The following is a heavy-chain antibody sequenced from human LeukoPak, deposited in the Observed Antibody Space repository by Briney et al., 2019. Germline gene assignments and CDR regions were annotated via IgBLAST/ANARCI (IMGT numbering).Heavy chain of an antibody. J-gene: IGHJ5*02. CDR2: FYYSGST. V-gene: IGHV4-30-4*08. Sequence: SETLSLTCTVSGGSISSGDYYWSWIRQPPGKGLEWIGYFYYSGSTYYNPSLKSRVTLSVDTSKNQFSLKLSSVTAADTAVYYCAREEWFDPWGQGTLVTVSS. CDR3: AREEWFDP. CDR1: GGSISSGDYY.